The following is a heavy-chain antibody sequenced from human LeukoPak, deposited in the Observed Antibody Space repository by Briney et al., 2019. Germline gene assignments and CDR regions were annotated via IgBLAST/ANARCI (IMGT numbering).Heavy chain of an antibody. D-gene: IGHD2-2*01. J-gene: IGHJ4*02. Sequence: SETLSLTCAVYGGSFSGYYWSWIRQPPGKGLEWIGEINHSGSTNYNPSLKSRVTISVDTSKNQFSLKLRSVTAAGTAVYYCARDVVAARGSFDYWGQGTLVTVSS. V-gene: IGHV4-34*01. CDR2: INHSGST. CDR3: ARDVVAARGSFDY. CDR1: GGSFSGYY.